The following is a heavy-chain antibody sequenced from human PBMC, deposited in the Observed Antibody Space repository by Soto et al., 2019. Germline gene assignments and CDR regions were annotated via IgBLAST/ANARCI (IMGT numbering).Heavy chain of an antibody. CDR1: GFTVSSNY. CDR2: IYSGGSA. J-gene: IGHJ4*02. Sequence: EVQLVESGGGLVQPGGSLRLSCAASGFTVSSNYMSWVRQAPGKGLEWVSVIYSGGSAYYADSVKGRFTISRDNSKNTLYLQMNSLRDEDTAVYYGARHGYSYGGGYFDYWGQGTLVTVSS. D-gene: IGHD5-18*01. V-gene: IGHV3-66*04. CDR3: ARHGYSYGGGYFDY.